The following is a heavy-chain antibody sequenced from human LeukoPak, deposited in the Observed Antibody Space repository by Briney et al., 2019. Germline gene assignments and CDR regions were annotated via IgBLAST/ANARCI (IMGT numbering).Heavy chain of an antibody. CDR3: AITHYDILTGYHKYMGV. CDR2: IIHGGSS. CDR1: GRSFSGYY. V-gene: IGHV4-34*12. D-gene: IGHD3-9*01. J-gene: IGHJ6*03. Sequence: SETLSLTCAVYGRSFSGYYCSWIRQTPGKGLEWIGEIIHGGSSSYSPSLKSRLTISVGTANNHFSLRVPSVTAADTAVYYCAITHYDILTGYHKYMGVWGKGTTVTISS.